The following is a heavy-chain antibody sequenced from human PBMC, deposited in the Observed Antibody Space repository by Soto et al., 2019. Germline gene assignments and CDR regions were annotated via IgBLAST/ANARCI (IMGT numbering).Heavy chain of an antibody. CDR3: ARDPIPGDIILYYGIDV. Sequence: SVKVSCKASGGTFSSYAISWVRQAPGQGLEWMGGIIPIFGTANYAQKFQGRVTITADESTSTAYMELSSLRSEDTAVYYCARDPIPGDIILYYGIDVWRQVTTVTV. CDR1: GGTFSSYA. D-gene: IGHD2-21*01. V-gene: IGHV1-69*13. CDR2: IIPIFGTA. J-gene: IGHJ6*02.